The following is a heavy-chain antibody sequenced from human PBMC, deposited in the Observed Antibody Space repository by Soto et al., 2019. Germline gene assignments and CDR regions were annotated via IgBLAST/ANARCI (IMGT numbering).Heavy chain of an antibody. V-gene: IGHV3-11*06. CDR1: GFTFSDYY. Sequence: GGSLRLSCAASGFTFSDYYMSWIRQAPGKGLEWVSYISSSSSYTNYADSVKGRFTISRDNAKNSLYLQMNSLRAEDTAVYYCARDYYDSSGYYSGWWFEPWGQGTLVTVSS. D-gene: IGHD3-22*01. CDR2: ISSSSSYT. CDR3: ARDYYDSSGYYSGWWFEP. J-gene: IGHJ5*02.